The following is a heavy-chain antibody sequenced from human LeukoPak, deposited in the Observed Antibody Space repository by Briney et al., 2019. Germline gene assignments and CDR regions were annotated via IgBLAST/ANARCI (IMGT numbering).Heavy chain of an antibody. CDR3: ASIDSSTYYYYYYMDV. J-gene: IGHJ6*03. D-gene: IGHD3-22*01. Sequence: ASVKASCKASGGTFSSYAISWVRQAPGQGLEWMGGIIPIFGTANYAQKFQGRVTITTDESTSTAYMELSSLRSEDTAVYYCASIDSSTYYYYYYMDVWGKGTTVTVSS. CDR2: IIPIFGTA. V-gene: IGHV1-69*05. CDR1: GGTFSSYA.